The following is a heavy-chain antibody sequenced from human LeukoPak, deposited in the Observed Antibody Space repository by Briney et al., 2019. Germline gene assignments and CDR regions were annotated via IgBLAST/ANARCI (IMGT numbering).Heavy chain of an antibody. CDR2: ISSSSSTI. J-gene: IGHJ6*03. Sequence: PGGSLRLSCAASGFTFSSYSMNWVRQAPGKGLEWVSYISSSSSTIYYADSVKGRFTISRDNAKNSLYLQMNSLRAEDTAVYYCARVSSYSSSLTYMDVWGKGTTVTVSS. CDR1: GFTFSSYS. D-gene: IGHD6-6*01. V-gene: IGHV3-48*01. CDR3: ARVSSYSSSLTYMDV.